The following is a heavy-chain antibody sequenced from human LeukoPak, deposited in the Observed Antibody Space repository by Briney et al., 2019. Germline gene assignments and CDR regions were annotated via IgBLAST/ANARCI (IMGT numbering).Heavy chain of an antibody. V-gene: IGHV3-7*01. J-gene: IGHJ4*02. CDR2: IKQDGSNK. Sequence: GVSLRLSCAASGFTFNSYWMNWVRQAPGKGLEWVANIKQDGSNKYYADSVKGRFTISRDNSKNTLYLQMNSLRAEDTAVYYCAKESLYYYDSSGYSAYFDYWGQGTLVTVSS. CDR3: AKESLYYYDSSGYSAYFDY. D-gene: IGHD3-22*01. CDR1: GFTFNSYW.